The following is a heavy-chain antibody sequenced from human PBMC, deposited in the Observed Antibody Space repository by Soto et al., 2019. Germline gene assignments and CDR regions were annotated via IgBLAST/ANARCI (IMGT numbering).Heavy chain of an antibody. J-gene: IGHJ4*02. CDR1: GFTFSSYA. D-gene: IGHD2-2*01. V-gene: IGHV3-23*01. Sequence: EVQLLESGGGLVQPGGSLRLSCAASGFTFSSYAMSWVRQAPGKGLEWVSAISGSGGSTYYADSVKGRFTISRDNSKNTLYLQMNSLSAEDTAVYYCATTPSKYCSSTSCYYYWGQGTLVTVSS. CDR2: ISGSGGST. CDR3: ATTPSKYCSSTSCYYY.